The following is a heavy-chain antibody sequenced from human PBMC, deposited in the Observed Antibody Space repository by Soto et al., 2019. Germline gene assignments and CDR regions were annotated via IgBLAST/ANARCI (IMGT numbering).Heavy chain of an antibody. J-gene: IGHJ4*02. Sequence: QVHLVQSGAEVKKSGASVKVSCKGSGYDFTTYGITWVRQAPGQGLEWMAWISAHNGNTDYAQKLQGRVTVIRDTSTSTAYLELRSLRSDDTAVYYFARVMYGDYWGQGALVTVSS. CDR3: ARVMYGDY. CDR2: ISAHNGNT. D-gene: IGHD2-8*01. CDR1: GYDFTTYG. V-gene: IGHV1-18*01.